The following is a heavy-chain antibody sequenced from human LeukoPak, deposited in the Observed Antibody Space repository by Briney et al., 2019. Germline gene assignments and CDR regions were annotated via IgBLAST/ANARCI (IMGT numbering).Heavy chain of an antibody. CDR1: GYSISSGYY. J-gene: IGHJ5*02. D-gene: IGHD2-21*01. Sequence: PSETLSLTCAVSGYSISSGYYWGWIRQPPGKGLEWIGSIYHSGSTYYNPSLKSRVTISVDTSKNQFSLKLSSVAAADTAVYYCARHIVVVIATGVWFDPWGQGTLVTVSS. CDR3: ARHIVVVIATGVWFDP. CDR2: IYHSGST. V-gene: IGHV4-38-2*01.